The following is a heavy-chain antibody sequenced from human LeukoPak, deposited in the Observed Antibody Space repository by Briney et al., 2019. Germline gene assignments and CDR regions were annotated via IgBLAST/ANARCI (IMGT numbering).Heavy chain of an antibody. CDR2: INPNSGGT. J-gene: IGHJ6*03. CDR3: ARLAVAGAHYYYYMDV. Sequence: ASVKVSCKASGYTFTGYYMHWVRQAPGQGLEWLDRINPNSGGTNYAQKFQGRVTMTRDTSISTAYMELSRLRSDDTAVYYCARLAVAGAHYYYYMDVWGKGTTVTVSS. D-gene: IGHD6-19*01. CDR1: GYTFTGYY. V-gene: IGHV1-2*06.